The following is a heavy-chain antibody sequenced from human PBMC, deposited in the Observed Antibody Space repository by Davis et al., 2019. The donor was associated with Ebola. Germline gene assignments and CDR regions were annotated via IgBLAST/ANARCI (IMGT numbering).Heavy chain of an antibody. D-gene: IGHD5-12*01. CDR3: ARRVEIVPTNHWYFDL. CDR1: GGSINNGGYS. Sequence: PSETLSLTCAVSGGSINNGGYSWSWIRQPPGKGLEWIGYIQHSGSAYYSPSLKSRVTLSVDRSKNQFSLKLTSVTAADTAVYYCARRVEIVPTNHWYFDLWGRGTLITVSS. CDR2: IQHSGSA. J-gene: IGHJ2*01. V-gene: IGHV4-30-2*01.